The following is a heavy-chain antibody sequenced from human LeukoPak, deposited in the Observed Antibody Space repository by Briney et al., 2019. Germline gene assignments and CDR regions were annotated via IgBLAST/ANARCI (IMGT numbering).Heavy chain of an antibody. CDR2: IWYDASNK. J-gene: IGHJ4*02. CDR3: VRGVGVSRFNYLDS. CDR1: GFIFSDYG. V-gene: IGHV3-33*08. Sequence: GGSLRLSCAASGFIFSDYGMNWVRQAPGKGLEWVAVIWYDASNKYYADSVKGRFTISRDNSKNTLYLQMNSLRDDDTAVYYCVRGVGVSRFNYLDSWGQGTLVIVSS. D-gene: IGHD6-13*01.